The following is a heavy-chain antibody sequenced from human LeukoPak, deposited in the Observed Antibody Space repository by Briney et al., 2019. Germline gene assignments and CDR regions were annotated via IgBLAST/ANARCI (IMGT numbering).Heavy chain of an antibody. J-gene: IGHJ4*02. CDR2: IYSVGNT. CDR1: GFVASSNY. V-gene: IGHV3-53*01. D-gene: IGHD3-22*01. Sequence: GGSLRPSCAPSGFVASSNYMSWGRQAPGGGLGWVSVIYSVGNTYYADSVKGRFTISRDNSKNTLYLQMNRLRAEDTAVYYCARDIYDGSSYYSDYWGEGALVTVSS. CDR3: ARDIYDGSSYYSDY.